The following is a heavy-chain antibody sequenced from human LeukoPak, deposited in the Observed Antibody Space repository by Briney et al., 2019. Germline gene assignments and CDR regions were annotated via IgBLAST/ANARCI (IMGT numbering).Heavy chain of an antibody. V-gene: IGHV1-2*06. CDR3: ATVGYCRGGSCRQRPFDY. Sequence: GASVKVSCKASGYTFTGYYMHWVRQAPGQGLEWMGRINPNSGGTNYAQKVQGRGTMTRDTSISTAYMELSRLRSDDTAVYYCATVGYCRGGSCRQRPFDYWGQGTLVTVSS. CDR1: GYTFTGYY. CDR2: INPNSGGT. D-gene: IGHD2-15*01. J-gene: IGHJ4*02.